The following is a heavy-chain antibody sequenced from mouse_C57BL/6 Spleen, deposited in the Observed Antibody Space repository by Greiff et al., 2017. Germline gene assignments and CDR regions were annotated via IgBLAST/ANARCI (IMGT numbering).Heavy chain of an antibody. CDR3: ARDDYDYFDY. J-gene: IGHJ2*01. Sequence: EVQGVESGGGLVKPGGSLKLSCAASGFTFSSYAMSWVRQTPEKRLEWVATISDGGSYTYYPDNVKGRFTISRDNAKNNLYLQMSHLKSEDTAMYYCARDDYDYFDYWGKGTTLTVSS. D-gene: IGHD2-4*01. CDR1: GFTFSSYA. V-gene: IGHV5-4*01. CDR2: ISDGGSYT.